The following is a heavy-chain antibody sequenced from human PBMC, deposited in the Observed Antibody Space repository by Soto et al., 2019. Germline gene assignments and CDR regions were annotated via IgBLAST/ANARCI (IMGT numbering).Heavy chain of an antibody. D-gene: IGHD2-2*01. CDR1: GGTFSSYT. V-gene: IGHV1-69*02. J-gene: IGHJ6*02. CDR3: AREDIVVVPAAQKNYYYYGMDV. Sequence: ASVKVSYKASGGTFSSYTISWVRQAPGQGLEWMGRIIPIIGIANYAQKFQGRVTMTTDTSTSTAYMELRSLRSDDTAVYYCAREDIVVVPAAQKNYYYYGMDVWGQGTTVTVSS. CDR2: IIPIIGIA.